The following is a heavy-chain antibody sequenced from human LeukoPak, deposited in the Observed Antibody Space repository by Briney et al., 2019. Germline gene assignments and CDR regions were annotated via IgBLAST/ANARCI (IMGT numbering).Heavy chain of an antibody. V-gene: IGHV1-69*13. CDR1: GGTFSSYA. Sequence: SVKVSCKASGGTFSSYAISWVRQAPGQGLEWMGGIIPIFVTANYAQKFQGRVTITGDESTSTAYVELSSLRSEDTAVYYCARGGWSGDSSSWFPSWFDPWGQGTLVTVSS. CDR2: IIPIFVTA. D-gene: IGHD6-13*01. CDR3: ARGGWSGDSSSWFPSWFDP. J-gene: IGHJ5*02.